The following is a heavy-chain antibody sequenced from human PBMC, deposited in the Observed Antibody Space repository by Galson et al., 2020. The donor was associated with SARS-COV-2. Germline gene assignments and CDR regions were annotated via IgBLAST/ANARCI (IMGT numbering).Heavy chain of an antibody. CDR2: ISATSTYT. V-gene: IGHV3-11*06. CDR3: ARGSRRGYWSSGSCYPFEY. Sequence: TGGSLSLSCAASGFTFSDYYTSWIRQAPGKGPEWVSSISATSTYTNYADSVKGRFTISRDNAKNSLDLHMNSLRAEDTAVYYCARGSRRGYWSSGSCYPFEYWGQGTLVTVSS. CDR1: GFTFSDYY. D-gene: IGHD2-15*01. J-gene: IGHJ4*02.